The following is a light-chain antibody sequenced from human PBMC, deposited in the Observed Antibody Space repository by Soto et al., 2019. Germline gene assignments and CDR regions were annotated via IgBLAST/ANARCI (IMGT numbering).Light chain of an antibody. V-gene: IGKV3-15*01. CDR3: QQSNNWPYT. CDR1: QSVSHN. Sequence: EILMTQSPATLSVSPGERATLSCRASQSVSHNLAWYQQKPGQAPMLLFYGASTRATGIPARFSGSGSGTDFTLTISSLQSEDFAVYYCQQSNNWPYTFGQGTKLEI. CDR2: GAS. J-gene: IGKJ2*01.